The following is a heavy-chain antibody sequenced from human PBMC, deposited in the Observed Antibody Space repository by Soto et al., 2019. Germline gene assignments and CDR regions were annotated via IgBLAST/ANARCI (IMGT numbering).Heavy chain of an antibody. Sequence: AAVNVSCKASGYTFNDYYSQWLRLAPAHRREWMGWINHTGGGTNYAQKFRGRVTMTRDTSTSTAYLELSRLTSDDTAVFYCARSFSSRYFYNKYAMDVWGQGTTVTVSS. CDR3: ARSFSSRYFYNKYAMDV. CDR2: INHTGGGT. J-gene: IGHJ6*02. CDR1: GYTFNDYY. V-gene: IGHV1-2*02. D-gene: IGHD3-22*01.